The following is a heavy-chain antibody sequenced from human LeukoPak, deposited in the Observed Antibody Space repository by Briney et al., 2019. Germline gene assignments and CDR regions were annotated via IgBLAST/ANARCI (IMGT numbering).Heavy chain of an antibody. Sequence: SETLSLTCTVSGGSISSSSYYWGWIRQPPGNGLEWIGIIYYSGSTYYNPSLKSRVTKSVDTSKNQFSLKLSSVTAADTAVYYCAREAGYYGSGSYTGAFDVWGQGTMVTVSS. V-gene: IGHV4-39*02. CDR2: IYYSGST. D-gene: IGHD3-10*01. CDR1: GGSISSSSYY. J-gene: IGHJ3*01. CDR3: AREAGYYGSGSYTGAFDV.